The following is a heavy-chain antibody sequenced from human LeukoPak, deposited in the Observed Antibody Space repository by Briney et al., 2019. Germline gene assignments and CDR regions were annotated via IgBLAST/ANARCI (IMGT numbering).Heavy chain of an antibody. Sequence: SETLSLTCTVSGGSISSGGYYWSWIRQHPGKGLEWIGYIYYSGSTNYNSPLKSRVTFSVDTSKNQFSLKLTSVTAADTAVYYCARDRRYNTAPHDAFDIWGQGTVVTVSS. CDR2: IYYSGST. J-gene: IGHJ3*02. CDR3: ARDRRYNTAPHDAFDI. D-gene: IGHD1-14*01. CDR1: GGSISSGGYY. V-gene: IGHV4-61*08.